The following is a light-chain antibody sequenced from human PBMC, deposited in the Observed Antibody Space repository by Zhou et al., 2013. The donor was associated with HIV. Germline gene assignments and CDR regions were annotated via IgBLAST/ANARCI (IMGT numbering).Light chain of an antibody. J-gene: IGKJ1*01. CDR3: QQYHTWPWT. CDR1: QGISSY. V-gene: IGKV1-8*01. Sequence: AIRITQSPSSLSASTGDRVTITCRASQGISSYLAWYQQKPGKAPKRLIYGASNLHSGVPSRFSGSGSGTEFTLTISSLQPDDLATYYCQQYHTWPWTFGQGTKVEVK. CDR2: GAS.